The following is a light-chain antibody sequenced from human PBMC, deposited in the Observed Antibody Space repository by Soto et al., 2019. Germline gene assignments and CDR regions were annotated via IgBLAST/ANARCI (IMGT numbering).Light chain of an antibody. Sequence: DIVMTQSPDFLAVSLGERATINCKTGQSVLYSANNKNYLAWHQQKPGQPPKLLIYWASTRESGVPDRFSGSGSGTDFTRTISSLQAEDVAVYYCQQYYSTPHTFGQGTKLEIK. J-gene: IGKJ2*01. CDR1: QSVLYSANNKNY. CDR3: QQYYSTPHT. CDR2: WAS. V-gene: IGKV4-1*01.